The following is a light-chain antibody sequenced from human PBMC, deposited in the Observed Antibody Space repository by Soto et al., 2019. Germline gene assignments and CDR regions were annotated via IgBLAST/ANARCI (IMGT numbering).Light chain of an antibody. CDR3: QQYGTPKT. Sequence: PSPSPLSTSDAHRVTITFRASKSGSTWLAWYQQTAGKAPKLLMYDASTLESGAPARFSGSGSGTDLTLTISRLAPEDFPVYYCQQYGTPKTFGQGTKVDIK. V-gene: IGKV1-5*01. CDR2: DAS. J-gene: IGKJ1*01. CDR1: KSGSTW.